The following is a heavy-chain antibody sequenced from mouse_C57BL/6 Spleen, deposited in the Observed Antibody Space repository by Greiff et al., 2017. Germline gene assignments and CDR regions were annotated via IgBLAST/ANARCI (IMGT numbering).Heavy chain of an antibody. CDR1: GYTFTDYN. D-gene: IGHD1-1*01. V-gene: IGHV1-18*01. CDR2: INPNNGGT. J-gene: IGHJ2*01. Sequence: EVKLQESGPELVKPGASVKIPCKASGYTFTDYNMDWVKQSHGKSLEWIGDINPNNGGTIYNQKFKGKATLTVDKSSSTAYMELRSLTSEDTAVYYCARSLLLLRYFDYWGQGTTRTVSS. CDR3: ARSLLLLRYFDY.